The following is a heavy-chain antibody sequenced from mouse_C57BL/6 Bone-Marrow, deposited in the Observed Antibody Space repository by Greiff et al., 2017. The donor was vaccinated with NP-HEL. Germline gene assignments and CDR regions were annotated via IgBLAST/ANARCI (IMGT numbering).Heavy chain of an antibody. CDR2: IYPGSGST. CDR1: GYTFTSYW. V-gene: IGHV1-55*01. D-gene: IGHD2-2*01. CDR3: ARAWGYDD. Sequence: VQLQQPGAELVKPGASVKLSCKASGYTFTSYWISWVKQRPGQGLEWIGDIYPGSGSTNYNEKFKGKATLTVDTSSSTAYMQLSSLTSEDSAVCNSARAWGYDDWGQGTTLTVSS. J-gene: IGHJ2*01.